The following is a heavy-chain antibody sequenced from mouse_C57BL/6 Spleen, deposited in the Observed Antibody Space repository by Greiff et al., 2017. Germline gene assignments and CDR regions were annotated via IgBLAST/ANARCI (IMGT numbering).Heavy chain of an antibody. CDR2: IDPENGDT. CDR1: GFNIKDDY. J-gene: IGHJ3*01. V-gene: IGHV14-4*01. D-gene: IGHD2-4*01. CDR3: TFYDYDGIAY. Sequence: EVQLQQSGAELVRPGASVKLSCTASGFNIKDDYMHWVKQRPAQGLEWIGWIDPENGDTEYASKFQGKATITADTSSNTAYLQLSSLTSEDTAVYYCTFYDYDGIAYWGQGTLVTVSA.